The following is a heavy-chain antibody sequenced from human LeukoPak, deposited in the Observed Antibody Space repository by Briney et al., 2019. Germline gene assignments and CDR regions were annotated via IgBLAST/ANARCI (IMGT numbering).Heavy chain of an antibody. CDR2: IYTSGST. D-gene: IGHD5-12*01. J-gene: IGHJ4*02. CDR1: GGSISSGSYY. V-gene: IGHV4-61*02. Sequence: SETLSLTCTVSGGSISSGSYYWSWIRQPAGKGLEWIGRIYTSGSTNYNPSLKSRVTISVDTSKNQFSLKLSSVTAADPAVYYCARLGFDSGYDPFADYWGQGTLVTVSS. CDR3: ARLGFDSGYDPFADY.